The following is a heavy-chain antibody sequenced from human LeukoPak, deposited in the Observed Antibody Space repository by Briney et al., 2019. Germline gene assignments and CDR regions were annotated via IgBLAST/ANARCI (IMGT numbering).Heavy chain of an antibody. Sequence: SETLSLTCTVSGGSISSYYWNWIRQPPGKGLEWIGYIYYSGSTNYNPSLKSRVTISVDTSKNQLFLKLSSVTAADTAVYYCATMVQGVHTYFGSWGQGNLVAVSS. J-gene: IGHJ4*02. CDR1: GGSISSYY. D-gene: IGHD3-10*01. CDR3: ATMVQGVHTYFGS. CDR2: IYYSGST. V-gene: IGHV4-59*01.